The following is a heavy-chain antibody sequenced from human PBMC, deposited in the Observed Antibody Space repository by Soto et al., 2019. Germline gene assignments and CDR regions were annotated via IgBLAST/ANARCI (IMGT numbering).Heavy chain of an antibody. CDR1: GFTFTDSW. Sequence: GGSLRLSCVVSGFTFTDSWMYWVRQVPGEGLVWVSFINNDGSRTNYADSVKGRFTISRDNAKNTLYLQMNSLRAEDTAMYYSGKSRWSGSSLIDYWGQGTLVTVSS. J-gene: IGHJ4*02. D-gene: IGHD3-3*01. CDR3: GKSRWSGSSLIDY. V-gene: IGHV3-74*01. CDR2: INNDGSRT.